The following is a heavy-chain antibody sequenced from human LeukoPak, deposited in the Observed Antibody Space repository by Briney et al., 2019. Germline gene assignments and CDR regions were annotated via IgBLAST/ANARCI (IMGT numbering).Heavy chain of an antibody. CDR3: ASNYYGSGSYRDYMDV. CDR2: MNPNSGNT. J-gene: IGHJ6*03. Sequence: ASVKVSCKASGYTFTSYDINWVRQATGQGLEWMGWMNPNSGNTGYAQKFQGRVTITRNTSISTAYMELSSLRSDDTAVYYCASNYYGSGSYRDYMDVWGKGTTVTVSS. CDR1: GYTFTSYD. V-gene: IGHV1-8*03. D-gene: IGHD3-10*01.